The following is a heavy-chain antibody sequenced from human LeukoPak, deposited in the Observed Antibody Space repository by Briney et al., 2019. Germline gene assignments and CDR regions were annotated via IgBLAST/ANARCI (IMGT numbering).Heavy chain of an antibody. V-gene: IGHV3-74*01. J-gene: IGHJ4*02. CDR1: GFTFSSDW. Sequence: QPGGSLRLSCAASGFTFSSDWMHWVRQAPGKGLVWVSRIKSDGSSTRYADSVKGRFTTSRDNAKNTLYLQMNSLRAEDTAVYYCARDSAECTGGYCYLVSWGQGALVTVSS. CDR3: ARDSAECTGGYCYLVS. CDR2: IKSDGSST. D-gene: IGHD2-8*02.